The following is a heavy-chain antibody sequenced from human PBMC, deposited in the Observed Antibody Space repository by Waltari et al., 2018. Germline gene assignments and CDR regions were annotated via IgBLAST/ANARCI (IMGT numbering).Heavy chain of an antibody. J-gene: IGHJ3*02. CDR1: GGSISSYY. CDR2: IYYMGST. V-gene: IGHV4-59*01. CDR3: ARKTAAGARAFDI. Sequence: QVQLQESGPGLVKPSETLSLTCTVSGGSISSYYWSWIRQPPGKGLEWIGYIYYMGSTNDNPSLKSRVTISVDTSKNQFSLKLSSVTAADTAVYYCARKTAAGARAFDIWGQGTMVTVSS. D-gene: IGHD6-13*01.